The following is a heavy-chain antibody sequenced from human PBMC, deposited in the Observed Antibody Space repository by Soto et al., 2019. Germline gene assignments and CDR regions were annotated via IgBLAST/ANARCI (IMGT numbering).Heavy chain of an antibody. CDR1: GDLFNNYA. J-gene: IGHJ4*02. V-gene: IGHV1-69*01. CDR3: AASSSVAAAGYFKF. Sequence: QVQLVQSGAEVQEPGSSVKVSCKATGDLFNNYAFNWVRQAPGQGLEWMGRISPLFSTTSYAQKLQGRFTIGADELTTIFYLEVSDLESEDTAMYYCAASSSVAAAGYFKFGGQGTLVTVSP. CDR2: ISPLFSTT. D-gene: IGHD6-13*01.